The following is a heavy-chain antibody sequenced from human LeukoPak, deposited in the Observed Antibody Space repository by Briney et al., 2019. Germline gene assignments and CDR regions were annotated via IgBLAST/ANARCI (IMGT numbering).Heavy chain of an antibody. CDR1: GGPFSGYY. CDR3: AKPGGFFLYYMDV. D-gene: IGHD1-14*01. V-gene: IGHV4-34*01. J-gene: IGHJ6*03. Sequence: KPSETLSLTCAVSGGPFSGYYWTWIRQSPGKGLEWIGEIDHSGGTHNNPSLRSRVTISVDTSKSQFPLKLTSVTAADTGVYYCAKPGGFFLYYMDVWGKGTTVTVSS. CDR2: IDHSGGT.